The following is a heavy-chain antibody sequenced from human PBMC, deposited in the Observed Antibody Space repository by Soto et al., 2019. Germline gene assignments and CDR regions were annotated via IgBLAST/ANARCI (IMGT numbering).Heavy chain of an antibody. CDR3: ARDLWGYCGTDCYPLDV. V-gene: IGHV4-59*01. J-gene: IGHJ6*02. D-gene: IGHD2-21*02. CDR2: MYNTGGT. Sequence: SETLSLTCTVSGGSLCGYYWSWIRQPPGKGLEWIGYMYNTGGTVYNPSFKSRVTISVDTSKNQFSLKLNSVTAADTAVYYCARDLWGYCGTDCYPLDVWGQGTTVTVSS. CDR1: GGSLCGYY.